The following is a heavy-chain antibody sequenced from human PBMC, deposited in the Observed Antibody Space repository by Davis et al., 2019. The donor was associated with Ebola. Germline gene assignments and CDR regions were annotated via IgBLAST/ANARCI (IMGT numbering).Heavy chain of an antibody. D-gene: IGHD2-15*01. V-gene: IGHV3-7*01. J-gene: IGHJ4*02. CDR1: GFTFSSYW. CDR2: IKQDGSEK. Sequence: PGGSLRLSCAASGFTFSSYWMSWVRQAPGKGLEWVANIKQDGSEKYYVDSVKGRFTISRDNAKNSLYLQMNSLRAEDTAVYYCIVVVVAATPVFDYWGQGTLVTVSS. CDR3: IVVVVAATPVFDY.